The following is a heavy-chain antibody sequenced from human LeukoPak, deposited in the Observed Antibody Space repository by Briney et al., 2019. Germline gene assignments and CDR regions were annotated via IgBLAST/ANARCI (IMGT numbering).Heavy chain of an antibody. Sequence: GGSLRLSCAASGFTFSSYAMSWVRQAPAKGLEWVSAISATVGITSYADSVKGRFTISRDNSKNTLYLQMNSLRAEDTAVYYCAKGTMVRWDVWGQGTTVTVSS. CDR3: AKGTMVRWDV. D-gene: IGHD3-10*01. V-gene: IGHV3-23*01. J-gene: IGHJ6*02. CDR2: ISATVGIT. CDR1: GFTFSSYA.